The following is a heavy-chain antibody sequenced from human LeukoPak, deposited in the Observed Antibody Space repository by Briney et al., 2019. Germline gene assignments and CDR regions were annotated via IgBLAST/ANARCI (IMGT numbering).Heavy chain of an antibody. CDR1: GGTFSSYA. CDR2: IIPILGIA. Sequence: GASVKVSCKASGGTFSSYAISWVRQAPGQGLEWMGRIIPILGIANYAQKFQGRVTITADKSTSTAYMELSSLRSEDTAVYYCARGDSGSWYLWFDPWGQGTLVTVSS. CDR3: ARGDSGSWYLWFDP. J-gene: IGHJ5*02. D-gene: IGHD6-13*01. V-gene: IGHV1-69*04.